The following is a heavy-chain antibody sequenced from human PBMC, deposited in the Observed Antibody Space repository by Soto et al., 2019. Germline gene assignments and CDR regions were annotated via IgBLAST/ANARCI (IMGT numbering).Heavy chain of an antibody. CDR2: IYRDGST. V-gene: IGHV4-39*02. J-gene: IGHJ4*02. CDR3: GKVLIGATRHTDVDS. D-gene: IGHD2-15*01. Sequence: PSETLSLTCTVSGGSITRNFFYWAWIRRPPGKGLEWIGSIYRDGSTYYSPSLKSRVTISLDTSNNRFSLKLSSVTAADTAVYFCGKVLIGATRHTDVDSWGQGTLVTVSS. CDR1: GGSITRNFFY.